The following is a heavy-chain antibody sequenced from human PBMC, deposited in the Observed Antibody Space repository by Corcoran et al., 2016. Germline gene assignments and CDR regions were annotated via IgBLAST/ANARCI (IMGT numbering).Heavy chain of an antibody. CDR2: ISYEGSHK. J-gene: IGHJ4*02. D-gene: IGHD3-22*01. CDR1: GFTFSSSD. V-gene: IGHV3-30*18. Sequence: QVQLVESGGGVVQPGRSLRLSCAASGFTFSSSDMHWVRQAPAKGLGWVAVISYEGSHKYYAASVKGRFTISRYTSKNTLYLQMNSLRAEDTAVYYCAKDYDSSGYYYWGQGTLVTVSS. CDR3: AKDYDSSGYYY.